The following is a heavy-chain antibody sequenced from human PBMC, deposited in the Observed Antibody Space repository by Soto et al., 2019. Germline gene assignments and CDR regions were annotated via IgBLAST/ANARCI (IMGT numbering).Heavy chain of an antibody. CDR1: GDSISCSSFY. CDR2: ISYSGGT. J-gene: IGHJ4*02. D-gene: IGHD4-17*01. V-gene: IGHV4-39*01. CDR3: ARRRASDYGGNNHPYYFDY. Sequence: SETLSLTCSVSGDSISCSSFYWVWIRQPPWKGLEWIGSISYSGGTYNNPSLQSRVTISVDTSKNQFSLKLTSVTAADTAVYYCARRRASDYGGNNHPYYFDYWGQGTPVTVSS.